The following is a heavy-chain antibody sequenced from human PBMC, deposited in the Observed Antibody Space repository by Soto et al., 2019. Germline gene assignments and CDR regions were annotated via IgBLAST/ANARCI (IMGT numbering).Heavy chain of an antibody. Sequence: ASVKVSCKASGHTFTSYDISWVRQATGQGLEWMGWINPNSGNTGYAQKFQGRVTMTRNTSISTAYMVLSSLRSEDTAVYYCAIGFCSGWLFDYWGQGALVTVSS. CDR3: AIGFCSGWLFDY. J-gene: IGHJ4*02. CDR2: INPNSGNT. V-gene: IGHV1-8*01. CDR1: GHTFTSYD. D-gene: IGHD6-19*01.